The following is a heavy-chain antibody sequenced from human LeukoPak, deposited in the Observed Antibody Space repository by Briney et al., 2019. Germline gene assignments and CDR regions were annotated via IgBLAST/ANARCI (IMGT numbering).Heavy chain of an antibody. V-gene: IGHV4-4*07. Sequence: SETLSLTCTVSGGSISSYYWSWIRQPAGKGLEWIGRIYTSGSTNYNPSLKSRVTMSVDTSKNQFSLKLSSVTAADTAVYYCARDPRVRVPAAIYYYYGMDVWGQGTTVTVSS. CDR3: ARDPRVRVPAAIYYYYGMDV. D-gene: IGHD2-2*01. J-gene: IGHJ6*02. CDR1: GGSISSYY. CDR2: IYTSGST.